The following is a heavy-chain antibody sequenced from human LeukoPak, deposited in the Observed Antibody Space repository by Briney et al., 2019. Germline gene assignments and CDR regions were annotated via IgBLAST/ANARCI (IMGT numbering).Heavy chain of an antibody. CDR2: IYYSGST. V-gene: IGHV4-59*01. CDR3: ARAGYYDSSGYYSY. Sequence: PSETLSLTCTVSGVSISSYYWSWIRQPPGKGLAWIGYIYYSGSTNYNPSLKSRVTISVDTSKNQFSLKLSSVTAADTAVYYCARAGYYDSSGYYSYWGQGTLVTVSS. J-gene: IGHJ4*02. D-gene: IGHD3-22*01. CDR1: GVSISSYY.